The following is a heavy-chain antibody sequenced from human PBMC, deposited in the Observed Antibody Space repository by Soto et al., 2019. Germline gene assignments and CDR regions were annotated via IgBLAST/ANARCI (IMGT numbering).Heavy chain of an antibody. D-gene: IGHD2-2*01. CDR1: GFTFSSYW. CDR3: ARDGVGYCSSTSCGNWFDP. J-gene: IGHJ5*02. CDR2: IKQYGSEK. V-gene: IGHV3-7*01. Sequence: GGTLRPSCAASGFTFSSYWMSWVSKATGKGREWVANIKQYGSEKYYADSVKGRFTISRDNAKISLYLQMNSLRAEDTAVYYCARDGVGYCSSTSCGNWFDPWGQGTLVTVSS.